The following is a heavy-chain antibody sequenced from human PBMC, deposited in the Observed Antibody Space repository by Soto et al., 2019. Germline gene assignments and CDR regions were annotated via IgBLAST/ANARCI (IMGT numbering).Heavy chain of an antibody. J-gene: IGHJ4*02. V-gene: IGHV3-30-3*01. CDR1: GFTFSSYA. Sequence: GGSLRLSCAASGFTFSSYAMHWVRQAPGKGLEWVAVISYDGSNKYYADSVKGRFTISRDNSKNTLYLQMNSLRAEDTAVYYCAKEIFTATTTYGFDQWGQGTLVTVSS. D-gene: IGHD1-7*01. CDR3: AKEIFTATTTYGFDQ. CDR2: ISYDGSNK.